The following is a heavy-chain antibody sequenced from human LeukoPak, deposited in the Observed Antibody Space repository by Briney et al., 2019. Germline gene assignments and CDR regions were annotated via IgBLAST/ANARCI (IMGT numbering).Heavy chain of an antibody. CDR2: IYPGDSDT. Sequence: GESLQISCQGSGYRFTTYWIGWVRQVPGKGLEWRGIIYPGDSDTRYSPSFQGQVTISADKSISTAYLQWSSLKASDTAIYYCARQVTTAAPIDYWGQGTLVTVSS. CDR1: GYRFTTYW. D-gene: IGHD1-1*01. V-gene: IGHV5-51*01. CDR3: ARQVTTAAPIDY. J-gene: IGHJ4*02.